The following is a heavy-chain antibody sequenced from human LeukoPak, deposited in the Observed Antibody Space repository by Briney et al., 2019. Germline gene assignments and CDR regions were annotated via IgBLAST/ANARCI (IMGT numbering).Heavy chain of an antibody. J-gene: IGHJ4*02. CDR2: MNPNSGNT. CDR1: GYTFTSYD. V-gene: IGHV1-8*01. CDR3: ARDRGELPSYYFDY. Sequence: ASVKVSCKASGYTFTSYDINWVRQATGQGLEWMGWMNPNSGNTGYAQKFQGRVTMTRNTSISTAYMELSSLRSEDTAVYYCARDRGELPSYYFDYWGEGTLVTVSS. D-gene: IGHD1-26*01.